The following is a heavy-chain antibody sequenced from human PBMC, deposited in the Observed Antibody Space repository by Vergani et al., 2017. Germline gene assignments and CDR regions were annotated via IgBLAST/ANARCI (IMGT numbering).Heavy chain of an antibody. Sequence: QVQLVQSGAEVKKPGSSVKVSCKASGGTFSSYAISWVRQAPGQGLEWMGRIIPIFGTAHYAQKFQGGGTITADESTSTAYMELSSRGAEDTAVYYCAREPTAASGDNWFDPWGQGTLVTVSS. V-gene: IGHV1-69*18. CDR2: IIPIFGTA. CDR1: GGTFSSYA. D-gene: IGHD3-10*01. CDR3: AREPTAASGDNWFDP. J-gene: IGHJ5*02.